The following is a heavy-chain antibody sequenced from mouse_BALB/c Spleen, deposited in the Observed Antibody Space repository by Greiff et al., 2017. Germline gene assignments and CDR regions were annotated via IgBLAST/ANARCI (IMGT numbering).Heavy chain of an antibody. J-gene: IGHJ4*01. V-gene: IGHV5-12-2*01. CDR1: GFTFSSYT. CDR3: ARHDGYYAYAMDY. CDR2: ISNGGGST. D-gene: IGHD2-3*01. Sequence: EVQGVESGGGLVQPGGSLKLSCAASGFTFSSYTLSWVRQTPEKRLEWVAYISNGGGSTYYPDTVKGRFTISRDNAKNTLYLQMSSLKSEDTAMYYCARHDGYYAYAMDYWGQGTSVTVSS.